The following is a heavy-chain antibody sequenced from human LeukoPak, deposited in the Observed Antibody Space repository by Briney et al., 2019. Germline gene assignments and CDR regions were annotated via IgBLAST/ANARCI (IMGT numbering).Heavy chain of an antibody. CDR3: ARGYSSGWSGVNFAY. D-gene: IGHD6-19*01. V-gene: IGHV1-2*02. CDR2: INPNSGGT. Sequence: ASVKVSCKASGYTFTGYYMHWVRQAPGQGLEWMGWINPNSGGTNYAQKFQGRVTMTRDTSISTAYMELSRLRSDDTAVYYCARGYSSGWSGVNFAYWGQGTLVTVSS. CDR1: GYTFTGYY. J-gene: IGHJ4*02.